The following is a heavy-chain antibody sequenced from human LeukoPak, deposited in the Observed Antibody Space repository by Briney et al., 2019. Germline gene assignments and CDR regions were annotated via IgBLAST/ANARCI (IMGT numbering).Heavy chain of an antibody. D-gene: IGHD6-13*01. CDR2: ISSSSSYI. CDR3: AREPRYRSSLKGAFDI. V-gene: IGHV3-21*01. CDR1: GFTFSSYS. J-gene: IGHJ3*02. Sequence: PGGSLRLSCAASGFTFSSYSMNWVRQAPGKGLEWVSSISSSSSYIYYADSVKGRFTISRDNAKNSLYLQMNSLRAEDTAVYYCAREPRYRSSLKGAFDIWGQGTMVTVSS.